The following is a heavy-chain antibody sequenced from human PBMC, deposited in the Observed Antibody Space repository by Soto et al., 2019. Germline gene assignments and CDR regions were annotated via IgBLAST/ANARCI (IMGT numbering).Heavy chain of an antibody. CDR1: GYTFSNYG. CDR2: ISAYNGNT. Sequence: ASVKVSCKASGYTFSNYGVTWVRQAPGQGLEWMGWISAYNGNTNNAQKFQGRITMTTDTSTSTAYMELRSLRSDDTAVYYCARDFNIGGMDVWGQGTTVTVAS. V-gene: IGHV1-18*01. CDR3: ARDFNIGGMDV. J-gene: IGHJ6*02.